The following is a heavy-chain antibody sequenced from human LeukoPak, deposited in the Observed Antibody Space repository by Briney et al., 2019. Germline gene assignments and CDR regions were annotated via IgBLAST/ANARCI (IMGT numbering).Heavy chain of an antibody. Sequence: PGGSLRLSCAASGFTFSSYAMSWVRQAPGKGLEWVSAISGSGGSTYYADSVKGRFTISRDNSKNTLYLQMNSLRVEDTAVYYCAKSWNYYDSSGDDALDIWGQGTMVTVS. CDR3: AKSWNYYDSSGDDALDI. CDR1: GFTFSSYA. J-gene: IGHJ3*02. D-gene: IGHD3-22*01. CDR2: ISGSGGST. V-gene: IGHV3-23*01.